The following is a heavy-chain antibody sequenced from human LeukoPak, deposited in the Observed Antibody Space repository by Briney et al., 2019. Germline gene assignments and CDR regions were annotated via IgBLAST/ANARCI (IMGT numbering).Heavy chain of an antibody. CDR3: ARDGTFDI. CDR1: GYTFTGYY. J-gene: IGHJ3*02. Sequence: GASVKVSCKASGYTFTGYYMHWVRQAPGQGLEGMGWINPNSGDTNFAQKFQGRVTMTRDTSISTVYMELSRLRSDDTAVYYCARDGTFDIWGQGTMVTVSS. V-gene: IGHV1-2*02. CDR2: INPNSGDT.